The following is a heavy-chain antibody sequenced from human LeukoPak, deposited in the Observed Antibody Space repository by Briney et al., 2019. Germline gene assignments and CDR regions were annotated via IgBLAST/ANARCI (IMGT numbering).Heavy chain of an antibody. D-gene: IGHD5-24*01. V-gene: IGHV3-23*01. CDR1: GFTFSSYA. Sequence: PGGSLRLSCAASGFTFSSYAMSWVRQAPGKGLEWVSAISGSGGSTYYADSVKGRFTISRDISKNTLYLQMNSLRAEDTAVYYCARLPWVEDPRIGDAFDIWGQGTMVTVSS. CDR3: ARLPWVEDPRIGDAFDI. J-gene: IGHJ3*02. CDR2: ISGSGGST.